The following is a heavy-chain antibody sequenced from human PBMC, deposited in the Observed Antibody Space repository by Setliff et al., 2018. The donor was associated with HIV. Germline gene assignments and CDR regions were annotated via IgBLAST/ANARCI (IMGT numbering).Heavy chain of an antibody. V-gene: IGHV1-2*02. CDR3: ARQLSNSFDY. CDR1: GYTFTDYF. Sequence: ASVKVSCKSSGYTFTDYFMHWVRQAPGQGLEWMGWISPDNGNRRILRRFQGRVTMTRDTSINTASMELSGLTSDDTAVYYCARQLSNSFDYWGQGTLVTVSS. D-gene: IGHD1-1*01. J-gene: IGHJ4*02. CDR2: ISPDNGNR.